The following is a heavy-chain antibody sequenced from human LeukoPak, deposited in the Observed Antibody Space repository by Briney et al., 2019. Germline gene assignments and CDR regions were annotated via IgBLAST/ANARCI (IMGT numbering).Heavy chain of an antibody. J-gene: IGHJ6*02. CDR2: ISAYNGNT. Sequence: SVKVSCKASGYTFTSYGISWVRQAPGQGLEWMGWISAYNGNTNYAQKLQGRVTMTTDTSTSTAYMELRSLRSDDTAVYYCARGSVYNPIYYYYGMDVWGQGTTVTVSS. V-gene: IGHV1-18*01. D-gene: IGHD3-16*02. CDR1: GYTFTSYG. CDR3: ARGSVYNPIYYYYGMDV.